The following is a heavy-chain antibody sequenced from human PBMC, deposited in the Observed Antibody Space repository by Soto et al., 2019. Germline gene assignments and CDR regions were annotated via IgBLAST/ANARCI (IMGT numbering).Heavy chain of an antibody. J-gene: IGHJ4*02. Sequence: QVQLQESGPGLVKPSQTLSLTCTVSGGSISNDFYYWSWIRQYPGKGREWIGYIYYKGTTYHKPSLKSRVKISIDTFKNRFSLELSTVPAADTAVYYCARQAMAVFDYWGQGTLVTVSS. CDR2: IYYKGTT. V-gene: IGHV4-31*03. CDR3: ARQAMAVFDY. CDR1: GGSISNDFYY. D-gene: IGHD6-19*01.